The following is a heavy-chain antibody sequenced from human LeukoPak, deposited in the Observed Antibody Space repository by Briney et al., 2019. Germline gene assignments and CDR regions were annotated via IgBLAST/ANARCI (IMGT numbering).Heavy chain of an antibody. CDR1: GFTFSSFA. Sequence: GGSLRLSCAASGFTFSSFAMTWVRQAPGKGLEGVSSITDYHGPTYNTDTVKGRFTISRDNPQNTLYLQMNSLRAEDTAVYYCTKDPNGDYVGAFVPWGQGTLVTVSS. J-gene: IGHJ5*02. CDR3: TKDPNGDYVGAFVP. CDR2: ITDYHGPT. V-gene: IGHV3-23*01. D-gene: IGHD4-17*01.